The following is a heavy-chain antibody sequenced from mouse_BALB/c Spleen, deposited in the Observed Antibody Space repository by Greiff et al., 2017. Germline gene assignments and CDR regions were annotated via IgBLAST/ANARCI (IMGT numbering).Heavy chain of an antibody. V-gene: IGHV2-9*02. CDR2: IWAGGST. J-gene: IGHJ4*01. CDR3: ARENYYGSSYNAMDY. D-gene: IGHD1-1*01. CDR1: GFSLTSYG. Sequence: VKLVESGPGLVAPSQSLSITCTVSGFSLTSYGVHWVRQPPGKGLEWLGVIWAGGSTNYNSALMSRLSISKDNSKSQVFLKMNSLQTDDTAMYYCARENYYGSSYNAMDYWGQGTSVTVSS.